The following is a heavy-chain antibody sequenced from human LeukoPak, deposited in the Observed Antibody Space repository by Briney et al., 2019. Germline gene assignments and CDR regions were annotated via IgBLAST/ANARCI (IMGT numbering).Heavy chain of an antibody. CDR3: AKDKGYGSGSYNYFDY. CDR1: GFTFDDYA. J-gene: IGHJ4*02. CDR2: ISWNSGSI. V-gene: IGHV3-9*03. Sequence: GRSLRLSCAASGFTFDDYAMHWVRQAPGTGLEWVSGISWNSGSIGYADSVKGRFTISRDNAKNSLYLQMNSLRAEDMALYYCAKDKGYGSGSYNYFDYWGQGTLVTVSS. D-gene: IGHD3-10*01.